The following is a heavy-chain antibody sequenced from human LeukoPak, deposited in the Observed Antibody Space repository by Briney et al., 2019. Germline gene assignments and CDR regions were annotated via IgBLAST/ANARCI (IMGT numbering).Heavy chain of an antibody. CDR1: GYTLTELS. Sequence: ASVKASCKVSGYTLTELSMHWVRQAPGKGLEWMGGFDPEDGETIYAQKFQGRVTMTEDTSTDTAYMELSSLRSEDTAVYYCATDVYSGSYYGAFDIWGQGTMVTVSS. D-gene: IGHD1-26*01. CDR3: ATDVYSGSYYGAFDI. V-gene: IGHV1-24*01. J-gene: IGHJ3*02. CDR2: FDPEDGET.